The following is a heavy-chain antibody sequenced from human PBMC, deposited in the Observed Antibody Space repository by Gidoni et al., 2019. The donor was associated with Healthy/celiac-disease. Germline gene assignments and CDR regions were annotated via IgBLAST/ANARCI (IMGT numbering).Heavy chain of an antibody. J-gene: IGHJ4*02. D-gene: IGHD2-8*01. CDR3: TLGSAYPNNDY. V-gene: IGHV3-15*01. Sequence: EVQLVESGGGLVKPGGSLRLSCAASGFTFSKAWMSWVRQAPGKGLEWVGRIKSKSDGGTTDHAAPVKGRFTISSDDSKNTLYLQMNSLKTEDTAVYYCTLGSAYPNNDYLGQGTLVTVSS. CDR1: GFTFSKAW. CDR2: IKSKSDGGTT.